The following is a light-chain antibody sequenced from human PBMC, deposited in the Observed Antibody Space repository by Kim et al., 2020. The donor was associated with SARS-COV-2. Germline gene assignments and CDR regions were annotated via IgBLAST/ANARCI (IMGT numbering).Light chain of an antibody. CDR3: QQYGDDSLT. CDR1: QSVSSNS. J-gene: IGKJ4*01. Sequence: DIVLSQFPGSLSLSPGERATLSCRASQSVSSNSLAWYQQKPGQAPRLLIYGASSRDTGIPLRFSGSGSGTDFTLTISRLEAEDFAVYYCQQYGDDSLTFGGGTRVDIK. V-gene: IGKV3-20*01. CDR2: GAS.